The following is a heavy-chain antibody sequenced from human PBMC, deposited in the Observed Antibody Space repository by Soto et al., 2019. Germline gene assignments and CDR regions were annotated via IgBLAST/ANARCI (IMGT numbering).Heavy chain of an antibody. CDR1: GGSISSYY. D-gene: IGHD3-9*01. CDR3: ARRYFDWSQDPSDYYYYYYMDV. J-gene: IGHJ6*03. V-gene: IGHV4-59*01. CDR2: IYYSGST. Sequence: SETLSLTCTVSGGSISSYYWSWIRQPPGKGLEWIGYIYYSGSTNYNPSLKSRVTISVDTSKNQFSLKLSSVTAADTAVYYCARRYFDWSQDPSDYYYYYYMDVWGKGTTVTVSS.